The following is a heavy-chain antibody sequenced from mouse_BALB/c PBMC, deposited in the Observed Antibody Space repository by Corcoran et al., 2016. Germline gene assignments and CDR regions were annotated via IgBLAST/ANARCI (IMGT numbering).Heavy chain of an antibody. D-gene: IGHD1-1*01. CDR2: INTYTGEP. J-gene: IGHJ3*01. CDR1: GYTFTNYG. CDR3: ARSDCSSWFAY. Sequence: QIQLVQSGPELKKPGETVKISCKASGYTFTNYGMNWVKQAPGKGLKWMGWINTYTGEPTYADDFKGRFAFSLETSASTAYLQINNLKHEDTATYFCARSDCSSWFAYWGQGTLVTVSA. V-gene: IGHV9-3-1*01.